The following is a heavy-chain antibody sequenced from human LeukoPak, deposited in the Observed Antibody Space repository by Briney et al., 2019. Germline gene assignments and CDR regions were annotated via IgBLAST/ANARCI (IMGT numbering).Heavy chain of an antibody. CDR1: CYPFTSYG. D-gene: IGHD6-19*01. V-gene: IGHV1-18*04. J-gene: IGHJ5*02. CDR3: ARDLPVAGRSWFDP. CDR2: ISSYNGNT. Sequence: ASVKVSCKASCYPFTSYGISRVRQAPGQGLEWMGWISSYNGNTNYPQKLQGTVTMTTDTSTSTAYMELRSLRSDDTAVYYCARDLPVAGRSWFDPWGQGTLVTVSS.